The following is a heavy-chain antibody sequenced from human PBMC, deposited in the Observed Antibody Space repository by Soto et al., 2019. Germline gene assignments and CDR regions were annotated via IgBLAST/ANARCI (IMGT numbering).Heavy chain of an antibody. Sequence: SGPTLVNPTQTLTLTCTFSGFSLSTSGVGVGWIRQPPGKALEWLALIYWNDDKRYSPSLKSRLTITKDTSKNQVVLTMTNMDPVDTATYYCAQSDYADYRRDDYYFDYWGQGTLVTVSS. D-gene: IGHD4-17*01. V-gene: IGHV2-5*01. J-gene: IGHJ4*02. CDR2: IYWNDDK. CDR1: GFSLSTSGVG. CDR3: AQSDYADYRRDDYYFDY.